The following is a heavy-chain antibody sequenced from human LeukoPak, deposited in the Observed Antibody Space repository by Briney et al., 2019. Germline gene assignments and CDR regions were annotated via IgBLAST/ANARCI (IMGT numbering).Heavy chain of an antibody. J-gene: IGHJ6*02. CDR2: FYHSGST. D-gene: IGHD3-3*01. CDR3: ARTQSGPYYYGMDV. V-gene: IGHV4-30-2*01. Sequence: SETLSLTCAVSGGSISSGGYSWSWIRQPPGKGLEWIGYFYHSGSTYYDPSLKSRVIISVDRSKNQFSLKLSSVTAADTAVYYCARTQSGPYYYGMDVWGQGTTVTVSS. CDR1: GGSISSGGYS.